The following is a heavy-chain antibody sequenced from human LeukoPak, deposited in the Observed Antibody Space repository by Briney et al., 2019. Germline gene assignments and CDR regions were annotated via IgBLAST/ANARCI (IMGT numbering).Heavy chain of an antibody. CDR3: ARGLTPTVILGFAP. Sequence: SKTLSLTCTVSGGSMSPYYWSWIRQPPGKGLEWIGYITYSGNTNYNPSLESRVTISVDTSKNQFSLKLTSVSAADTAVYYCARGLTPTVILGFAPWGQGTLVTVSS. CDR2: ITYSGNT. V-gene: IGHV4-59*01. D-gene: IGHD3-22*01. CDR1: GGSMSPYY. J-gene: IGHJ5*02.